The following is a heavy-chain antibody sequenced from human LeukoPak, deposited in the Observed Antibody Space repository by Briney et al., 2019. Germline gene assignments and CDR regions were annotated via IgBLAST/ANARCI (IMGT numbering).Heavy chain of an antibody. CDR3: ARARYYYDSRGSGVPYYYYYGMDV. J-gene: IGHJ6*02. CDR1: GGTFSSYA. CDR2: IIPIFGTA. D-gene: IGHD3-22*01. Sequence: GASVKVSCKASGGTFSSYAISWVRQAPGQGLEWMGGIIPIFGTANYAQKFQGRVTITADESTSTAYMELSSLRSEDTAVYYCARARYYYDSRGSGVPYYYYYGMDVWGQGTTVTVSS. V-gene: IGHV1-69*13.